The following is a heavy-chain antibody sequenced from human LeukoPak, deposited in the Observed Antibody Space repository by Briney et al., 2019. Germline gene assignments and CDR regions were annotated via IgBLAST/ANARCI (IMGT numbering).Heavy chain of an antibody. CDR1: GFTFSSYA. V-gene: IGHV3-30*04. D-gene: IGHD3-16*01. Sequence: GGSLRLSCAASGFTFSSYAMHWVRQAPGKGLEWVAVISDDGSNKYYADSVKGRFTISRDNSKNTLYLKMNSLRAEDTAVYYCARGGGLDVWGQGATVTVSS. CDR3: ARGGGLDV. J-gene: IGHJ6*02. CDR2: ISDDGSNK.